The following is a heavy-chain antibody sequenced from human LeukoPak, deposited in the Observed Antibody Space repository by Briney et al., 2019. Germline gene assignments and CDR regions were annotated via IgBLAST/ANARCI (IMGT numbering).Heavy chain of an antibody. V-gene: IGHV4-59*11. Sequence: SETLSLTCTVSGDSISSHYWSWIRQPPGKGLEFIGYISYSGSSNYNPSLKGRVTISMDTSKNQFSLKLNSVTAADTAVYYCARGGWYFELWGRGTLVTVAS. J-gene: IGHJ2*01. CDR3: ARGGWYFEL. CDR1: GDSISSHY. CDR2: ISYSGSS.